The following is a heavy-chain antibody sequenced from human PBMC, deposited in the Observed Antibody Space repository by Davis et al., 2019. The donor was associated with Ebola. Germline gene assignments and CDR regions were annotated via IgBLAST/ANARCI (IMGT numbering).Heavy chain of an antibody. V-gene: IGHV4-61*05. Sequence: SETLSLTCTVSGGSIISSSSYWGWIRQPPRKGLEWIGYIYYSGSTNYNPSLKSRVTISVDTSKNQFSLKLSSVTAADTAVYYCARSFSHPNWFDPWGQGTLVTVSS. CDR3: ARSFSHPNWFDP. J-gene: IGHJ5*02. CDR1: GGSIISSSSY. CDR2: IYYSGST.